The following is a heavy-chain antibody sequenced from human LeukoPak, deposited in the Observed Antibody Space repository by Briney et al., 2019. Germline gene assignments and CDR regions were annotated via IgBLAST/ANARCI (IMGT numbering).Heavy chain of an antibody. CDR1: GGSFSGYY. J-gene: IGHJ3*02. CDR3: ARILWWRNAFDI. V-gene: IGHV4-34*01. Sequence: PSETLSLTCAVYGGSFSGYYWSWIRQPPGKGLEWIGEINHSGSTNYNPSLKSRVTISVDTSKNQFSLKLSSVTAADTAVYYCARILWWRNAFDIWGQGTMVTVSS. CDR2: INHSGST. D-gene: IGHD2-21*01.